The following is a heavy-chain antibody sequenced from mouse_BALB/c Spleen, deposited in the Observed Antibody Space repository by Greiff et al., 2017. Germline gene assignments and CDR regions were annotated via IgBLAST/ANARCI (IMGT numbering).Heavy chain of an antibody. CDR2: IWAGGST. Sequence: VKLVESGPGLVAPSQSLSITCTVSGFSLTSYGVHWVRQPPGKGLEWLGVIWAGGSTNYNSALMSRLSISKDNSKSQVFLKMNSLQTDDTAMYYCARDLNYYGSSYFDYWGQGTTLTVSS. CDR3: ARDLNYYGSSYFDY. CDR1: GFSLTSYG. D-gene: IGHD1-1*01. V-gene: IGHV2-9*02. J-gene: IGHJ2*01.